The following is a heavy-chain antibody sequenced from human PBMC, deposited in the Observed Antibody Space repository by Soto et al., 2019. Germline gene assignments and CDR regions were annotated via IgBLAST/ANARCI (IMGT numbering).Heavy chain of an antibody. D-gene: IGHD6-19*01. V-gene: IGHV3-9*01. CDR2: ISWNSGSI. Sequence: GGSLRLSCAASGFTFDDYAMHWVWQAPGKGLEWVSGISWNSGSIGYADSVKGRFTISRDNAKNSLYLQMNSLRAEDTALYYCAKDPLPLSVVAVAGDFDYWGQGTLVTVSS. CDR3: AKDPLPLSVVAVAGDFDY. J-gene: IGHJ4*02. CDR1: GFTFDDYA.